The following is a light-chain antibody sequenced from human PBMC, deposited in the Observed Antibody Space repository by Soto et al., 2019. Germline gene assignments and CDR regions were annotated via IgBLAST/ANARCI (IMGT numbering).Light chain of an antibody. Sequence: DIRMTQSPSSLSASVGDRATITCQASQGISNYLNWYQQKPGKAPKLLISDASNLETGVPSRFSGRGSGTHFTFTISSLQPEDIATYYCQQYENLPLTFGGGTKVDIK. J-gene: IGKJ4*01. CDR2: DAS. CDR3: QQYENLPLT. V-gene: IGKV1-33*01. CDR1: QGISNY.